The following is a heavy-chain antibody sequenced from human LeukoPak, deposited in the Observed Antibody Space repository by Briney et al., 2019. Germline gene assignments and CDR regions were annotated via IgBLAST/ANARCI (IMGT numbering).Heavy chain of an antibody. CDR1: GFTFSACG. CDR2: IWYDGGNK. Sequence: PGGSPRLSCAASGFTFSACGMHWVRQAPGEGLEWVAIIWYDGGNKYYADSVKGRFTISRDDSKNTLHLQMNNLRAEDAAVYYCAKVRVTYCVTTTCYGDFDFWGQGTLVTVAS. D-gene: IGHD2-2*01. CDR3: AKVRVTYCVTTTCYGDFDF. J-gene: IGHJ4*02. V-gene: IGHV3-33*06.